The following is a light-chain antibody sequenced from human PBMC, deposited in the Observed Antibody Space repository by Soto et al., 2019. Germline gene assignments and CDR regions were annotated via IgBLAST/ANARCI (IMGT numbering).Light chain of an antibody. CDR2: DVT. Sequence: QSALTQPASVSGSPGQSITISCTGTSSDVGAYNYVSWYQHHPGKAPKLLISDVTKRPSWVPDRFSGSKSGSTASLTISELQAEDEADYYCSSYAGSNNLVFGGGTKVTVL. CDR1: SSDVGAYNY. J-gene: IGLJ2*01. CDR3: SSYAGSNNLV. V-gene: IGLV2-8*01.